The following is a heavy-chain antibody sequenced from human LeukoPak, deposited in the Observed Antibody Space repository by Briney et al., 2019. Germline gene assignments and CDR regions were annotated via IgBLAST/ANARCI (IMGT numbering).Heavy chain of an antibody. CDR1: GGTFSSYA. D-gene: IGHD3-3*01. CDR2: IIPIFGTA. Sequence: SVKVSCKASGGTFSSYAISWVRQAPGQGLEWMGGIIPIFGTANYAQKFQGRVTITADESTSTAYMELSGLRSEDTAVYYCAFGRITIFGVVIISPSFDYWGQGTLVTVSS. J-gene: IGHJ4*02. V-gene: IGHV1-69*13. CDR3: AFGRITIFGVVIISPSFDY.